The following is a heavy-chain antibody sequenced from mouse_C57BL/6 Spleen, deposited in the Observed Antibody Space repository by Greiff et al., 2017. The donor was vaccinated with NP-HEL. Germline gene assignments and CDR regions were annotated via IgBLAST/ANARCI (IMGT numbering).Heavy chain of an antibody. V-gene: IGHV1-69*01. D-gene: IGHD4-1*01. CDR3: ARNWDEYYFDY. Sequence: QVQLQQPGAELVMPGASVKLSCKASGYTFTSYWMHWVKQRPGQGLEWIGEIDPSDSYTNYNQKFKGKSTLTVDKSSSTAYMQLSSLTSEDSAVYYCARNWDEYYFDYWGQGTTLTVSS. CDR2: IDPSDSYT. CDR1: GYTFTSYW. J-gene: IGHJ2*01.